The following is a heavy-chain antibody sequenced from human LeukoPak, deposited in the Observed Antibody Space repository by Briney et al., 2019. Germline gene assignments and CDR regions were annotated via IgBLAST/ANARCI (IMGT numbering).Heavy chain of an antibody. J-gene: IGHJ5*02. D-gene: IGHD2-15*01. CDR3: ARDEGYCSS. CDR2: ISGSAGTTI. Sequence: GGSLRLSCVASGFTFSNYEMKWVRQAPGKGLEWVSYISGSAGTTIYYADSVKGRFTISRDNAKNSPYLQMNSLRAEDTAIYYCARDEGYCSSWGQGTLVTVSS. V-gene: IGHV3-48*03. CDR1: GFTFSNYE.